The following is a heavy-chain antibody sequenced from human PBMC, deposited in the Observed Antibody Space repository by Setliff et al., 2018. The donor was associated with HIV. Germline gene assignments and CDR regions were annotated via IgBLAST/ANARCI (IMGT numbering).Heavy chain of an antibody. D-gene: IGHD4-17*01. CDR3: ATDDYGGDSFDN. V-gene: IGHV1-2*02. Sequence: GASVKVSCKASGHTFTNVDIHWLRRATGQGLEWMGWIKPDTGGTNYAQKFQGRVTMTRDTSITTAYMELSRLGSDDTAVYYCATDDYGGDSFDNWGQGTLVTVS. CDR1: GHTFTNVD. J-gene: IGHJ4*02. CDR2: IKPDTGGT.